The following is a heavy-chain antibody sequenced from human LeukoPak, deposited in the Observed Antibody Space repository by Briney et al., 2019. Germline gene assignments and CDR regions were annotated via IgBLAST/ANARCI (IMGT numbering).Heavy chain of an antibody. V-gene: IGHV4-34*01. D-gene: IGHD3-3*01. J-gene: IGHJ6*03. CDR2: INHSGST. CDR3: ARAEKSGYGPYYYYYYMDV. Sequence: PSETLSLTCAVYGGSFSGYYWSWIRQPPGKGLEWIGEINHSGSTNYNPSLKSRVTISVETSKNQFSLKLSSVTAADTAVYYCARAEKSGYGPYYYYYYMDVWGKGTTVTVSS. CDR1: GGSFSGYY.